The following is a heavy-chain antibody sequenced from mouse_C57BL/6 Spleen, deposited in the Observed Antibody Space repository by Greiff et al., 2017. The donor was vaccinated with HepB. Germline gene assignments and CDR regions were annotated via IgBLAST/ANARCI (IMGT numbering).Heavy chain of an antibody. Sequence: EVKLVESGGGLVQPGGSLSLSCAASGFTFTDYYMSWVRQPPGKALEWLGFIRNKANGYTTEYSASVKGRFTISRDNSQSILYLQMNALRAEDSATYYCARYIFTTVVEGDWYFDVWGTGTTVTVSS. CDR3: ARYIFTTVVEGDWYFDV. CDR1: GFTFTDYY. J-gene: IGHJ1*03. CDR2: IRNKANGYTT. V-gene: IGHV7-3*01. D-gene: IGHD1-1*01.